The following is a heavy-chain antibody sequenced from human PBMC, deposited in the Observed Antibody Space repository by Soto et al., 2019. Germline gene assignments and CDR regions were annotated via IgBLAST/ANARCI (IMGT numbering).Heavy chain of an antibody. CDR1: GYSFTTSC. CDR3: AREWANYAVIGGVTYRYYHGMDV. D-gene: IGHD3-16*01. Sequence: ASVKVSCKASGYSFTTSCIQWVRHAPGQGPEWLGIINPSSGTTRYAQNFQGRVTLTRDTSTRTVYMELTGLRSEDSAVYYCAREWANYAVIGGVTYRYYHGMDVWGQGTTVTVSS. CDR2: INPSSGTT. J-gene: IGHJ6*02. V-gene: IGHV1-46*01.